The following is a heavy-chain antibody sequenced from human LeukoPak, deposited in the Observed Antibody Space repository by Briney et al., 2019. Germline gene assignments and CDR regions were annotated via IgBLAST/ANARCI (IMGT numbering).Heavy chain of an antibody. J-gene: IGHJ4*02. CDR2: ISYDGSNK. D-gene: IGHD4-17*01. CDR3: ARGKTTVDY. Sequence: PGGSLRLSCAASGFTFSSYAMHWVRQAPGKGLEWVAVISYDGSNKYYADSVKGRFTIPRDNSKNTLYLQMNSLRAEDTAVYYCARGKTTVDYWGQGTLVTVSS. CDR1: GFTFSSYA. V-gene: IGHV3-30-3*01.